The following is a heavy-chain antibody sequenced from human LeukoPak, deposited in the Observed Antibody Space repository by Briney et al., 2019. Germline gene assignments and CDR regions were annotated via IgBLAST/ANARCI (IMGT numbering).Heavy chain of an antibody. CDR1: GGTFSSYA. V-gene: IGHV1-69*04. CDR3: ARRADYGGNLGDY. D-gene: IGHD4-23*01. CDR2: IIPIFGIA. Sequence: ASVTVACKASGGTFSSYAMSWVRQAPGQGLEWMGRIIPIFGIANYAQKFQGRVTITADKSTSTAYMELSSLRSEDTAVYYCARRADYGGNLGDYWGQGTLVTVSS. J-gene: IGHJ4*02.